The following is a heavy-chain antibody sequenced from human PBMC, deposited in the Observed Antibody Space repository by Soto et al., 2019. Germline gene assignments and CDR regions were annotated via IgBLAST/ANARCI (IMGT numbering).Heavy chain of an antibody. D-gene: IGHD3-10*01. V-gene: IGHV3-74*03. CDR1: GFPFSSYW. CDR3: ARGYYGSEGTEYFQL. Sequence: EVQLVESGGDLVHPGGSLILSCTASGFPFSSYWMHWVRQAPGKGLVWISGSNSDASSTTYADSVKGRFTISRDNAENTMVVQMNSLRVDDTAVYYCARGYYGSEGTEYFQLWGRGTLVTVSS. J-gene: IGHJ1*01. CDR2: SNSDASST.